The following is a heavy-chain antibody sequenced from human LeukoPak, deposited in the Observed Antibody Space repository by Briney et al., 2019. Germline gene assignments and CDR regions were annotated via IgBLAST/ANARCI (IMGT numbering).Heavy chain of an antibody. Sequence: SVKVSCNASGGTFSSYAISWVRQAPGQGLEWMGGIIPIFGTANYAQKFQGRVTITTDESTSTAYMELSSLRSEDTAVYYCAKDPNGDYIGTFDIWGQGTMVTVSS. CDR3: AKDPNGDYIGTFDI. V-gene: IGHV1-69*05. J-gene: IGHJ3*02. CDR2: IIPIFGTA. D-gene: IGHD4-17*01. CDR1: GGTFSSYA.